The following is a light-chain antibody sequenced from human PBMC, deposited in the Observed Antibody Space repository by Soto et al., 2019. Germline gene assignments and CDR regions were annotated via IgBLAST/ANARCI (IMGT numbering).Light chain of an antibody. V-gene: IGLV2-8*01. Sequence: QSALTQPPSASESPGQSVTISCAGTSSDVGGYNYVSWYQQYPGKVPKLMIYEVSERPSGVPDRFSGSKSGNTAFLTVSGLQAEDEADYYCLSYADTAYVFGTGTKLTVL. CDR2: EVS. J-gene: IGLJ1*01. CDR1: SSDVGGYNY. CDR3: LSYADTAYV.